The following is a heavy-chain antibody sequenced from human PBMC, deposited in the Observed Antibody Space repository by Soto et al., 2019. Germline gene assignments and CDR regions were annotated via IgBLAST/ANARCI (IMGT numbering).Heavy chain of an antibody. CDR3: ARDGGYYSLDY. Sequence: SGKVSCKASGYTFTSYGINWVRQAPGQGLEWMGWISGYNGDTNHAQKFQGRVTMTIDTSTTTAYLELRSLRYDDTAVYYCARDGGYYSLDYWGQGTLVTVSS. V-gene: IGHV1-18*04. J-gene: IGHJ4*02. CDR2: ISGYNGDT. CDR1: GYTFTSYG. D-gene: IGHD5-12*01.